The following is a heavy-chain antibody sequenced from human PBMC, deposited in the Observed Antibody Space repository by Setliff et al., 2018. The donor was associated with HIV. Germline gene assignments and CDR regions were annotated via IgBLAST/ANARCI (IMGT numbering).Heavy chain of an antibody. D-gene: IGHD3-3*01. CDR1: GYTFTDYS. J-gene: IGHJ4*02. CDR2: SNPNSGDT. Sequence: ASVKVSCKASGYTFTDYSIHWVRQAPGQGLEWMGWSNPNSGDTKYAQNFQGRVTMTRDTSVSTAYMELSRLTSDDTAVYYCATVDDVSQIYFDYWGQGTMVTVSS. CDR3: ATVDDVSQIYFDY. V-gene: IGHV1-2*02.